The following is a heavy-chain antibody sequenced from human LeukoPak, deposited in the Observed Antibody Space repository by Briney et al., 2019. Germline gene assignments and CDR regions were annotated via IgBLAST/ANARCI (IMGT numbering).Heavy chain of an antibody. CDR3: ARGSKEFGP. CDR2: INHSGST. CDR1: GGSFSGYY. J-gene: IGHJ5*02. V-gene: IGHV4-34*01. Sequence: SETLSLTCAVYGGSFSGYYWSWIRQPPGKGLEWIGEINHSGSTNYNPSLKSRVTISVDTSKNQFSLKLSPVTAADTAVYYCARGSKEFGPWGQGTLVTVSS. D-gene: IGHD6-13*01.